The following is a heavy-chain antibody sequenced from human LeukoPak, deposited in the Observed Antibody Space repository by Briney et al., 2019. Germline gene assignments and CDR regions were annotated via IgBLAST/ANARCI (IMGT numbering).Heavy chain of an antibody. D-gene: IGHD4-17*01. V-gene: IGHV1-2*02. CDR1: GYTFTDYY. J-gene: IGHJ5*02. CDR2: INPSSGGT. Sequence: ASVKVSCKASGYTFTDYYMHWVRQAPGQGLEWMGWINPSSGGTNYAQKFQGRVTMTRDTSISTAYMELSRLRSDDTAVYYCARRRLYGGNWFDPWGQGTLVTVSS. CDR3: ARRRLYGGNWFDP.